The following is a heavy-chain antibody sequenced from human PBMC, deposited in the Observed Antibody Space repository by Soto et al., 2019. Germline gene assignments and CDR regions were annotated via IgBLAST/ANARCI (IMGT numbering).Heavy chain of an antibody. CDR2: ISGSGNST. Sequence: EVQLLESGGGLVQPGGSLRLSCAVSGFTFSNYAMSWVRQAPGKGLEWVSAISGSGNSTNYADSVKGRFTISRDNSKNTVYLQMNSLRAEDTAVYYCARDVWELLRGFDPWGQGTLVTASS. J-gene: IGHJ5*02. V-gene: IGHV3-23*01. CDR1: GFTFSNYA. CDR3: ARDVWELLRGFDP. D-gene: IGHD1-26*01.